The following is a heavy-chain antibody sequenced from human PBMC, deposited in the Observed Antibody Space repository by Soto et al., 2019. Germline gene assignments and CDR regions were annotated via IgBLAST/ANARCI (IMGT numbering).Heavy chain of an antibody. V-gene: IGHV1-69*01. CDR1: GGTFSSYA. D-gene: IGHD2-15*01. Sequence: QVQLVQSGAEVKKPGSSVKVSCKASGGTFSSYAISWVRQAPGQGLEWMGGIIPIFGTANYAQKSQGRVTITADESTSTAYMELSSLRSEDTAVYYCARDLPSSGGSVLAGVHWGQGTLVTVSS. CDR2: IIPIFGTA. CDR3: ARDLPSSGGSVLAGVH. J-gene: IGHJ4*02.